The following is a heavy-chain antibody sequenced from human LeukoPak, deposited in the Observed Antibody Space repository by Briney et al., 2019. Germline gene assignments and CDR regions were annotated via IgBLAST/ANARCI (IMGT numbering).Heavy chain of an antibody. V-gene: IGHV3-21*01. CDR3: ARDRIEYCSGGSCYDAWFDP. D-gene: IGHD2-15*01. CDR2: ISSSSSYI. J-gene: IGHJ5*02. Sequence: PGGALRLSCAASGSTFSSYSMNWVRQAPGKGLEWVSFISSSSSYIYYADSVKGRFTISRDNAKNSLYLQMNSLRAEDTAVYYCARDRIEYCSGGSCYDAWFDPWGQGTLVTVSS. CDR1: GSTFSSYS.